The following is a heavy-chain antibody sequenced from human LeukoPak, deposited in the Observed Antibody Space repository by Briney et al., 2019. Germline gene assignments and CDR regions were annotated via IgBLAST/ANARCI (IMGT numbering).Heavy chain of an antibody. CDR2: IRYDGSNK. V-gene: IGHV3-30*02. D-gene: IGHD3-9*01. CDR3: AKPAHILTGSYAFDI. Sequence: GGSLRLSCAASGFTFSSYGMHWVRQAPGKGLEWVAFIRYDGSNKYYADSVKGRFTISRDNSKNTLYLQMNSLRAEDTAVYYCAKPAHILTGSYAFDIWGQGTMVTVSS. CDR1: GFTFSSYG. J-gene: IGHJ3*02.